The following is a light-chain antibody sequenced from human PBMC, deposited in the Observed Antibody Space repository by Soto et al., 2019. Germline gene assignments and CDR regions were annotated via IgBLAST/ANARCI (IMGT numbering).Light chain of an antibody. CDR2: DAS. CDR3: QQYDNLPIT. Sequence: IQMTQSPSSLSASVGDRVTNTCQASQDISNYLNWYQQKPGKAPKLLIYDASNLETGVPSRFSGSGSATHFTFTSRSMQPEDIVTYYCQQYDNLPITFGGGTKAEIK. J-gene: IGKJ4*01. V-gene: IGKV1-33*01. CDR1: QDISNY.